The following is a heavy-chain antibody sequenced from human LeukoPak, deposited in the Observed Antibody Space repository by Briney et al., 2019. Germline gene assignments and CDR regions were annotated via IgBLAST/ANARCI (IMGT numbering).Heavy chain of an antibody. V-gene: IGHV3-23*01. CDR3: AKDQHSGYFDL. D-gene: IGHD1-26*01. J-gene: IGHJ2*01. CDR1: GFTFSSYA. CDR2: ISGSGGGT. Sequence: GGSLRLSCAASGFTFSSYAMSWVRQAPGKGLEWVSAISGSGGGTYYADSVKGRFTISRDNSKNTLYLQLNGLRAEDTAVYYCAKDQHSGYFDLWGRGTLVTVSS.